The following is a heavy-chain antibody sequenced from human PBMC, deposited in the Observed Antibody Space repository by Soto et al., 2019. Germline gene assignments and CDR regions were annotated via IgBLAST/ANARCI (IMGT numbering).Heavy chain of an antibody. CDR3: ARRKERSGPYYLDS. CDR2: MNPNTGNT. D-gene: IGHD6-25*01. Sequence: QVQLVQSGAEVKKPGASVRVSCQASGYTFISFDINWVRQATGQGLEWMGWMNPNTGNTGYKQKFQGRVTMTRNTSIGTAYMELSSLTSEDTAVYYCARRKERSGPYYLDSWGQGTLVTVSS. J-gene: IGHJ4*02. CDR1: GYTFISFD. V-gene: IGHV1-8*01.